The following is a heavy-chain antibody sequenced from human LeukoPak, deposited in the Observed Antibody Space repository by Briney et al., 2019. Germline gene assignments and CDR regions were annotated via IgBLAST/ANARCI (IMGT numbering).Heavy chain of an antibody. Sequence: ASVKVSCKASGYTFTSYGISWVRQAPGQGLEWMGWISAYNGNTNYAQKFQGRVTMTRDMSTSTVYMQLSSLRSEDTAVYYCARYGHSPYFDYWGQGTLVTVSS. J-gene: IGHJ4*02. D-gene: IGHD4-17*01. CDR1: GYTFTSYG. CDR3: ARYGHSPYFDY. CDR2: ISAYNGNT. V-gene: IGHV1-18*01.